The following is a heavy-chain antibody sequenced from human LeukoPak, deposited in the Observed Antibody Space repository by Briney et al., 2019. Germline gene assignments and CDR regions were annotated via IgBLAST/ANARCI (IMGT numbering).Heavy chain of an antibody. J-gene: IGHJ4*02. V-gene: IGHV3-11*01. CDR2: ISSSGSTI. CDR3: ARTNLPTVTTSY. D-gene: IGHD4-17*01. CDR1: GFTFSDYY. Sequence: GGSLRLSCAASGFTFSDYYMSWIRQAPGKGLEWVSYISSSGSTIYYADSVKGRFTIPRDNAKNSLYLQMNSLRAEDTAVYYCARTNLPTVTTSYWGQGTLVTVSS.